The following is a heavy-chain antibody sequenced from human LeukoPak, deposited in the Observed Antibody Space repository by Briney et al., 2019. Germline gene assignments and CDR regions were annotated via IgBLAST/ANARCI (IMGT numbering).Heavy chain of an antibody. J-gene: IGHJ2*01. CDR3: ATSRELFAGYFDL. CDR1: GYSFTNYW. CDR2: IYPGDSDT. D-gene: IGHD1-7*01. Sequence: GESLKISCKGSGYSFTNYWIGWVRQMPGKGLEWMGLIYPGDSDTRYSPSFQGQVTISADKSVSTAYLQWSSLKASDTAMYYCATSRELFAGYFDLWGRGTLVTVSS. V-gene: IGHV5-51*01.